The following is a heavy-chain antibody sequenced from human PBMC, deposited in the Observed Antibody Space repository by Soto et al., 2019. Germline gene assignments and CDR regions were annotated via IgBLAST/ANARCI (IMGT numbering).Heavy chain of an antibody. V-gene: IGHV4-4*07. CDR1: GGSISSYY. CDR3: AGAPMIVGATSNFDY. CDR2: IYTSGST. D-gene: IGHD1-26*01. Sequence: SETLSLTCTVSGGSISSYYWSWIRQPAGKGLEWIGRIYTSGSTNYNPSLKSRVTMSVDTSKNQFSLKLSSVTAADTAVYYCAGAPMIVGATSNFDYWGQGTLVTVSS. J-gene: IGHJ4*02.